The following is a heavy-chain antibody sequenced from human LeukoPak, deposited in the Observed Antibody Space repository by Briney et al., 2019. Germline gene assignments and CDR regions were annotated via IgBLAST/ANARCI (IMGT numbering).Heavy chain of an antibody. CDR1: GYSFTTYW. Sequence: GESLKISCKGSGYSFTTYWIAWVRQMPGKGLEWMGIIFPGDSETIYSPSFQGQVTISADKYISTVYLQWSSLKASDTAMYYCARSANQGGVWVWGQGTLVTVSS. CDR2: IFPGDSET. CDR3: ARSANQGGVWV. D-gene: IGHD3-16*01. V-gene: IGHV5-51*01. J-gene: IGHJ4*02.